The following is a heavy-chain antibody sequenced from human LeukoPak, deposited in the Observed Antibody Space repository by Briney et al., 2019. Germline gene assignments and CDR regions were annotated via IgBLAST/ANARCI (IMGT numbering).Heavy chain of an antibody. J-gene: IGHJ4*02. Sequence: SVKVSCKASGGTFNSYAISWVRQAPGQGLEWMGRIIPILGIANYAQKFQGRVTITADKSTSTAYMELSSLRSEDTAVYYCAELPAAGRNFDYWGQGTLVTVPS. CDR3: AELPAAGRNFDY. CDR1: GGTFNSYA. V-gene: IGHV1-69*04. D-gene: IGHD6-13*01. CDR2: IIPILGIA.